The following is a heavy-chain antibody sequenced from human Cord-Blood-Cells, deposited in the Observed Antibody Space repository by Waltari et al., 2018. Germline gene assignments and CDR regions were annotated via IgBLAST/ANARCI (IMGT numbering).Heavy chain of an antibody. CDR1: GGSFSGYY. J-gene: IGHJ3*02. V-gene: IGHV4-34*01. D-gene: IGHD2-2*01. CDR3: ARASSLYCSSTSCYDAFDI. CDR2: INHSGRT. Sequence: QVQLQQWGAGLLKPSETLSLTCAVYGGSFSGYYWSWIRQPPGKGLEWIGEINHSGRTNHNPALKSRGTISVDTSKNQFSLKLSSVTAADTAVYYCARASSLYCSSTSCYDAFDIWGQGTMVTVSS.